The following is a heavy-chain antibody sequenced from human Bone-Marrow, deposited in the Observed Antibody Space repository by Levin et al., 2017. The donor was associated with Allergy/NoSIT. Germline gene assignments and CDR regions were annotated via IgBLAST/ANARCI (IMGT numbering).Heavy chain of an antibody. Sequence: SCAASGFTFSSYAMSWVRQAPGKGLEWVSAISGSGGSTYYADSVKGRFTISRDNSKNTLYLQMNSLRAEDTAVYYCAKRPRGGGSYRFDYWGQGTLVTVSS. J-gene: IGHJ4*02. CDR3: AKRPRGGGSYRFDY. D-gene: IGHD1-26*01. CDR1: GFTFSSYA. V-gene: IGHV3-23*01. CDR2: ISGSGGST.